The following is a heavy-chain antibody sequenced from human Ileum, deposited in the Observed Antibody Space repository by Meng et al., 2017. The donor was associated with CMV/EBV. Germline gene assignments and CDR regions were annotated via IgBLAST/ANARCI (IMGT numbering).Heavy chain of an antibody. CDR3: ARNRAGGDYGDQT. CDR2: IHIYDST. D-gene: IGHD4/OR15-4a*01. J-gene: IGHJ5*02. Sequence: PRRFKLSAFLTLTYTSCGGCTGAVYRSWIRDSSGKGLEWIGRIHIYDSTYYSPSLQSRVSMSIDTSKNQFCLNLNSVTAAATAVYYCARNRAGGDYGDQTWGQGTLVTVSS. V-gene: IGHV4-4*07. CDR1: GGCTGAVY.